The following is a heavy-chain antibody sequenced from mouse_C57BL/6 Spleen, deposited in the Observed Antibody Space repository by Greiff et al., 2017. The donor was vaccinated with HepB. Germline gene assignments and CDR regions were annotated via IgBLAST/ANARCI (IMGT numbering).Heavy chain of an antibody. CDR3: ARWGNYFFDY. D-gene: IGHD2-1*01. V-gene: IGHV1-42*01. CDR2: INPSTGGT. CDR1: GYSFTGYY. Sequence: VQLQQSGPELVKPGASVKISCKASGYSFTGYYMNWVKQSPEKSLEWIGEINPSTGGTTYNQKFKAKATLTVDKSSSTAYMQLKSLTSEDSAVYYCARWGNYFFDYWGQSTTLTVSS. J-gene: IGHJ2*01.